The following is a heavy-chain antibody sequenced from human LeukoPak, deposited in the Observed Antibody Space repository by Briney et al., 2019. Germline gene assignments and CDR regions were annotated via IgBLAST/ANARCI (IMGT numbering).Heavy chain of an antibody. D-gene: IGHD2-21*02. CDR1: GFTFDKFY. CDR3: VREQWWRLDY. J-gene: IGHJ4*02. V-gene: IGHV3-7*01. CDR2: IIQDGSEQ. Sequence: GESLRLSXVGSGFTFDKFYMSWVRQAPGKGLEWVAQIIQDGSEQYYVDSVRGRFTISRDNAKTSVYLQMDSLSAEDTAVYHCVREQWWRLDYWGQGTLVTVSS.